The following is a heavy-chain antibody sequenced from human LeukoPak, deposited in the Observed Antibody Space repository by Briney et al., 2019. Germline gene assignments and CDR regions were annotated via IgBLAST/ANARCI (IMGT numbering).Heavy chain of an antibody. CDR1: GYTFTSYG. D-gene: IGHD6-19*01. CDR2: ISAYNGNT. CDR3: ARDKTSSGRRGNWFDP. J-gene: IGHJ5*02. V-gene: IGHV1-18*04. Sequence: ASVKVSCKASGYTFTSYGISWVRQAPGQGLEWMGWISAYNGNTNYAQKLQGRVTMTTDTSTSIAYMELRSLRSDDTAVYYCARDKTSSGRRGNWFDPWGQGTLVTVSS.